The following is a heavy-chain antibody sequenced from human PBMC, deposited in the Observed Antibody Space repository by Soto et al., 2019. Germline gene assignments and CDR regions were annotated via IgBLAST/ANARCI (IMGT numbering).Heavy chain of an antibody. CDR3: ARGMVRGVSAFDY. J-gene: IGHJ4*02. V-gene: IGHV3-53*04. CDR2: IYSDGST. D-gene: IGHD3-10*01. Sequence: EVQLVESGGGLVQPGGFLRLSCAASGFTVSSNYMSWVRQAPGKGLEWVSVIYSDGSTYYADSVKGRFTISRHNSKYMLYLQMNTLRAEDTAVYYCARGMVRGVSAFDYWGQGTLVTVSS. CDR1: GFTVSSNY.